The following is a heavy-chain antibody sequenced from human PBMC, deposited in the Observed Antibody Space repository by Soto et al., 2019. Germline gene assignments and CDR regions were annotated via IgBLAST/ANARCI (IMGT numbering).Heavy chain of an antibody. Sequence: TLSLTCTVSGGSVTSYYWSCIRQPPGKALEWIGTIYYSGSTTYNPSLKSRVTISVDTSKNQFSLKLGSVTAADTAVYFCARALYGSGVLDVWGQGTTVTVSS. V-gene: IGHV4-59*02. J-gene: IGHJ6*02. D-gene: IGHD3-10*01. CDR3: ARALYGSGVLDV. CDR1: GGSVTSYY. CDR2: IYYSGST.